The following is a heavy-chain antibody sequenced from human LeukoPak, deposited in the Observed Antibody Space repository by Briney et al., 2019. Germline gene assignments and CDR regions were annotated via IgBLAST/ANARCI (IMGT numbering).Heavy chain of an antibody. CDR1: GFTVSSNY. CDR2: IYGGGST. V-gene: IGHV3-66*01. Sequence: GGSLRLSCAASGFTVSSNYMSWVRQAPGKGLKWVSLIYGGGSTYYADSVRGRFTISRDNSKNTLYLQMNSLRAEDTAVYYCAKPGGQWLVPTIDYWGQGTLVTVSS. D-gene: IGHD6-19*01. CDR3: AKPGGQWLVPTIDY. J-gene: IGHJ4*02.